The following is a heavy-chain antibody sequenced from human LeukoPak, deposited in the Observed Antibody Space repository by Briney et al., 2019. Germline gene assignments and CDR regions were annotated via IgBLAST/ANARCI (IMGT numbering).Heavy chain of an antibody. D-gene: IGHD2-8*01. J-gene: IGHJ4*02. CDR1: GFTFSSYG. CDR2: IYSGGST. V-gene: IGHV3-53*01. Sequence: PGGSLRLSCAASGFTFSSYGMSWVRQAPGKGLEWVSVIYSGGSTYYADSVKGRFTISRDNSKNTLYLQMNSLRAEDTAVYYCARVLKMGHSRYFDYWGQGTLVTVSS. CDR3: ARVLKMGHSRYFDY.